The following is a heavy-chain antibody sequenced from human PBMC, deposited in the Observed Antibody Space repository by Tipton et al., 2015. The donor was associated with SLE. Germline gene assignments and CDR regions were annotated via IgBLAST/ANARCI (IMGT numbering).Heavy chain of an antibody. CDR3: ATQKPGDWFDP. CDR2: INHSGST. Sequence: TLSLTCAVYGGSFSGYYWSWIRQPPGKGLEWIGEINHSGSTNYNPSLKSRVTISVDTSKNQFSLKLSSVTAADTAVYYCATQKPGDWFDPWGQGTLVTVSS. V-gene: IGHV4-34*01. J-gene: IGHJ5*02. CDR1: GGSFSGYY.